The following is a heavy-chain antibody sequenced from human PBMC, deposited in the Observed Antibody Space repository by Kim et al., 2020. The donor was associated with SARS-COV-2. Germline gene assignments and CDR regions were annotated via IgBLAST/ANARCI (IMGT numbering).Heavy chain of an antibody. J-gene: IGHJ5*02. D-gene: IGHD2-15*01. Sequence: SETLSLTCTVSGGSISSYYWSWIRQPPGKGLEWIGYINHSGSTNYNPSLKSRVTISEDTSKNQFSLKLSSVTAADTAVYYCARGLWQLLSLFDPWGRGTLVTVST. CDR1: GGSISSYY. CDR2: INHSGST. CDR3: ARGLWQLLSLFDP. V-gene: IGHV4-59*13.